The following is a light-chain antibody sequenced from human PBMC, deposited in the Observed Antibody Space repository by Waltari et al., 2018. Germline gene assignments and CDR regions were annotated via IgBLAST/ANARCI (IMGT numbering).Light chain of an antibody. CDR3: SSYTTTSTLLVV. CDR2: DVN. J-gene: IGLJ2*01. Sequence: QSALTQPASVSGSPGQSITISCTGTSSDIGSYNYVSWYQHHPGKAPKLMIFDVNNRPSGVSDRFPGSKSGNMASLTISGLQAEDEADYYCSSYTTTSTLLVVFGGGTKLTVL. V-gene: IGLV2-14*03. CDR1: SSDIGSYNY.